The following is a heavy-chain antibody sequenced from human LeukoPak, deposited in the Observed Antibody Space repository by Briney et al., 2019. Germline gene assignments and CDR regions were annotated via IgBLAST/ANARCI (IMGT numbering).Heavy chain of an antibody. CDR1: GFTFSGFT. CDR2: ISSSGSYI. Sequence: PGGSLRLSCAASGFTFSGFTMNWVRQAPGKGLEWVSSISSSGSYIYYADSVKGRFTISRDNAKNSLYLQMNSLRAEDTAVYYCAELGITMIGGVWGKGTTVTISS. V-gene: IGHV3-21*01. J-gene: IGHJ6*04. CDR3: AELGITMIGGV. D-gene: IGHD3-10*02.